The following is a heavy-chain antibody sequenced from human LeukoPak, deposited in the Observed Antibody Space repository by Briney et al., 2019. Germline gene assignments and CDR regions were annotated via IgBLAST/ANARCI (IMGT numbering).Heavy chain of an antibody. D-gene: IGHD3-22*01. CDR1: GYTFTGYY. CDR2: INPNSGGT. J-gene: IGHJ4*02. Sequence: ASVKVSRKASGYTFTGYYMHWVRQAPGQGLEWMGWINPNSGGTNYAQKFQGRVTMTRDTSISTAYMELSRLRSDDTAVYYCARDYYDSSGYYYGVGYWGQGTLVTVSS. CDR3: ARDYYDSSGYYYGVGY. V-gene: IGHV1-2*02.